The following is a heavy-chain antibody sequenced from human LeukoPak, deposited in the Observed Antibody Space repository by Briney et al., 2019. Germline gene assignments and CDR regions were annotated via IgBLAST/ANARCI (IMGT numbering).Heavy chain of an antibody. V-gene: IGHV1-24*01. D-gene: IGHD6-19*01. CDR2: FDPEDGET. CDR1: GYTLTELS. CDR3: ARDFPYSSGLNWFDP. J-gene: IGHJ5*02. Sequence: ASVKVSCKVSGYTLTELSMHWVRQAPGKGLEWMGGFDPEDGETIYAQKFQGRVTMTEDTSTDTAYMELSSLRSEDTAVYYCARDFPYSSGLNWFDPWGQGTLVTVSS.